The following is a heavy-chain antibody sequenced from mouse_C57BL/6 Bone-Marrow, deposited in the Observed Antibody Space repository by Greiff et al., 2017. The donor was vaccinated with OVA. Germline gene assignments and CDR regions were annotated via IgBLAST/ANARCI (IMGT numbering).Heavy chain of an antibody. Sequence: QVQLQQSGAELVRPGASVTLSCKASGYTFTDYEMHWVKQTPVHGLEWIGAIDPETGGTAYNQKFKGKAILTADKSSSTAYMELRSLTSEDSAVYYCTLRQLRLDWFAYWGQGTLVTVSA. V-gene: IGHV1-15*01. J-gene: IGHJ3*01. CDR3: TLRQLRLDWFAY. CDR1: GYTFTDYE. D-gene: IGHD3-2*02. CDR2: IDPETGGT.